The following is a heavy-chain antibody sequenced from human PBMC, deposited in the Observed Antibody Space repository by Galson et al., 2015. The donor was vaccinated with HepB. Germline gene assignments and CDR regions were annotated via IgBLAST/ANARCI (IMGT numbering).Heavy chain of an antibody. D-gene: IGHD6-19*01. CDR3: VKDRGGAVAGGPHYFDY. J-gene: IGHJ4*02. CDR1: GFTFSSYA. V-gene: IGHV3-64D*06. CDR2: ISSNGGST. Sequence: SLRLSCAASGFTFSSYAMHWVRQAPGKGLEYVSAISSNGGSTYYADSVKGRFTISRDNSKNTLYLQMSSLRAEDTAVYYCVKDRGGAVAGGPHYFDYWGQGTLVTVSS.